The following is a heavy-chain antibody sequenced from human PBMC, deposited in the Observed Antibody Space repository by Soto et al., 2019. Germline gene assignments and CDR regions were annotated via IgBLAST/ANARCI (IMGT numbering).Heavy chain of an antibody. J-gene: IGHJ3*02. CDR3: ARDRKVTAQDAFDI. CDR2: ISYDGSNK. Sequence: QVQLVESGGGVVQPGRSLRLSCAASGFTFSSYAMHWVRQAPGKGLEWVAVISYDGSNKYYADSVKGRFTISRDNSKNTLYLQMNSLRAEDTAVYYCARDRKVTAQDAFDIWGQGTMVTVSS. D-gene: IGHD2-21*02. CDR1: GFTFSSYA. V-gene: IGHV3-30-3*01.